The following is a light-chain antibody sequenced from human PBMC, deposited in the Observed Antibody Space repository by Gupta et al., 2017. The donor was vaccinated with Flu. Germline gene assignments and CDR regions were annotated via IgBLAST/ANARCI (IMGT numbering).Light chain of an antibody. CDR1: QDISNY. J-gene: IGKJ2*01. CDR2: DAS. V-gene: IGKV1-33*01. CDR3: QQYDNLPI. Sequence: SPSSLSASVGDRVTITCQASQDISNYLNWYQQKPGKAPKLLIYDASNLETGVPSRFSGSGSGTDFTFTISSLQPEDIATYYCQQYDNLPIFGQGTKLEIK.